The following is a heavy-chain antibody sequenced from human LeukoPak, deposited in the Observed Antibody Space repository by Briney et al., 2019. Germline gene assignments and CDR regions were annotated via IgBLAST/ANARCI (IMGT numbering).Heavy chain of an antibody. V-gene: IGHV1-18*01. J-gene: IGHJ5*02. CDR2: ISGYNGNT. Sequence: GASVKVSCKASGFTFSNYGINWVRQAPGQGLEWMGWISGYNGNTKYAQKFQGRVTMTRDTSTSTVYMELSSLRSEDTAVYYCVRGGDWFDPWGQGTLVTVSS. CDR3: VRGGDWFDP. CDR1: GFTFSNYG.